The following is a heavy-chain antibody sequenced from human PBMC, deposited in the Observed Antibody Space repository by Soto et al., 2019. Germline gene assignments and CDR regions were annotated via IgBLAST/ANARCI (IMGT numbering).Heavy chain of an antibody. Sequence: ASVKVSCKGSGYTFTDYYIHWVRQAPGQGLEWMGWLNPNSGGTHYAQNFQGRVTMTRDTSINTAYVELNSLRSDVTSVYFCSIWVLFSSSSGFDHWGQGTLVTVSS. CDR2: LNPNSGGT. CDR1: GYTFTDYY. V-gene: IGHV1-2*02. J-gene: IGHJ4*02. CDR3: SIWVLFSSSSGFDH. D-gene: IGHD6-6*01.